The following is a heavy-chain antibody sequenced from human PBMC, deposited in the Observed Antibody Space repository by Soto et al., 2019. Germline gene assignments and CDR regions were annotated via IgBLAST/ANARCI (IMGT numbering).Heavy chain of an antibody. V-gene: IGHV3-7*01. CDR1: GFTFSTYW. Sequence: EVRLVESGGGLVQPGGSLRLSCAASGFTFSTYWMSWVRQAPGKGLEWVANIKQDGSEKYYVDSVTGRFTISRDNAKNSLYLQMNSLRAEDTAVYYCARVAVRAYTTAWTEIDYWGQGTLVTVSS. J-gene: IGHJ4*02. CDR2: IKQDGSEK. CDR3: ARVAVRAYTTAWTEIDY. D-gene: IGHD6-19*01.